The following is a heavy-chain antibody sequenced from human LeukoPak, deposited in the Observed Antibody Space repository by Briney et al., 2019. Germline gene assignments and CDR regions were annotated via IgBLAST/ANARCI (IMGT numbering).Heavy chain of an antibody. CDR1: GGSFSGYY. D-gene: IGHD6-6*01. CDR3: ARLGLSGIAARIDY. J-gene: IGHJ4*02. CDR2: IYYSGYT. V-gene: IGHV4-34*01. Sequence: SENLSLTCAVYGGSFSGYYWGSIRQPPRNGLQWIGKIYYSGYTYYNPSLKSRVTISVDTSENQFSLNLGSVTAADTAVYYCARLGLSGIAARIDYWGQGTLVTVSS.